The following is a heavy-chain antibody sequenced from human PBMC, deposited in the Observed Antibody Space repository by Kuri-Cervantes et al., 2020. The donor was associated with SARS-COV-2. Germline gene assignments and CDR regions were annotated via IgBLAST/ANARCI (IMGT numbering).Heavy chain of an antibody. Sequence: ETLSLTCAASGFTFSNYWMSWVRQAPGKGLEWVANIKQDGSDKYDVDSVKGRFTISRDNAKNSLYLQMNSLRAEDTAVYYCARVSYKGIAVEVDYWGQGILVNVSS. J-gene: IGHJ4*02. V-gene: IGHV3-7*01. CDR1: GFTFSNYW. CDR2: IKQDGSDK. CDR3: ARVSYKGIAVEVDY. D-gene: IGHD6-19*01.